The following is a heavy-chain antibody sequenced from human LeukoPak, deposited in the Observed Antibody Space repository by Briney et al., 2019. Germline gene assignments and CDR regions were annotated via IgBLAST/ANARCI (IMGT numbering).Heavy chain of an antibody. D-gene: IGHD6-19*01. CDR1: GFTFSSYS. CDR2: ISSSSSYI. V-gene: IGHV3-21*01. CDR3: ARDLSIAVGDY. Sequence: GVSLRRSCAASGFTFSSYSMNWVRQAPGKGLEWVSSISSSSSYIYYADSVKGRFTISRDNAKNSLYLQMNSLRAEDTAVYYCARDLSIAVGDYWGQGTLVTVSS. J-gene: IGHJ4*02.